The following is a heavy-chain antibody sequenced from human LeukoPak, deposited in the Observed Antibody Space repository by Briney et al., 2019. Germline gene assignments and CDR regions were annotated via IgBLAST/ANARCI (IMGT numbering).Heavy chain of an antibody. J-gene: IGHJ5*02. D-gene: IGHD6-13*01. Sequence: PSETLSLTCTVSGGSISSSSYYWGWIRQPPGKGLEWIGSIYYSGSTYYNPSLKSRVTISVDTSKNQFSLKLSSVTAADTAVYNCASGYSSSWYWFDPWGQGTLVTVSS. V-gene: IGHV4-39*01. CDR3: ASGYSSSWYWFDP. CDR1: GGSISSSSYY. CDR2: IYYSGST.